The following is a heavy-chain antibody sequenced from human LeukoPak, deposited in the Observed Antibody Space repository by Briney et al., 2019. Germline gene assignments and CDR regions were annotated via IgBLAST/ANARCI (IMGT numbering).Heavy chain of an antibody. CDR3: AGYCSGGSCYNAFDI. CDR1: GGSISSYY. D-gene: IGHD2-15*01. V-gene: IGHV4-59*08. Sequence: ASETLSLTCTVPGGSISSYYWSWIRQPPGKRLEWIGYIYYSGSTNYNPSLKSRVTLSLDTSKKQFSLKLSSVTAADTAVYYCAGYCSGGSCYNAFDIWGQGTMVTVSS. CDR2: IYYSGST. J-gene: IGHJ3*02.